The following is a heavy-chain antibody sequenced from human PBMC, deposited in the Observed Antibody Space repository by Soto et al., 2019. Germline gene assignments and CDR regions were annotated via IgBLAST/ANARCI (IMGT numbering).Heavy chain of an antibody. CDR3: ARVLWLGCSGGSCHNWFDP. D-gene: IGHD2-15*01. J-gene: IGHJ5*02. V-gene: IGHV3-21*01. Sequence: EVQLVESGGGLVKPGGSLRLSCAASGFTFSSYSMNWVRQAPGKGLEWVSSISSSSYIYYADSVKGRFTISRDNAKNSLYLQMNSLRAEDTAVYYCARVLWLGCSGGSCHNWFDPWGQGTLVTVSS. CDR2: ISSSSYI. CDR1: GFTFSSYS.